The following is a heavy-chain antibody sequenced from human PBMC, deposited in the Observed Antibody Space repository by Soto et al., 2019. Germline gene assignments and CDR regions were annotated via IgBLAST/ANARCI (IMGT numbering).Heavy chain of an antibody. CDR1: GGSISSYY. CDR2: IYYSGST. CDR3: AKTPAGYSSGW. V-gene: IGHV4-59*01. Sequence: PSETLSLTCTVSGGSISSYYWSWIRQPPGKGLEWIGYIYYSGSTNYNPSLKSRVTISVDTSKNQFSLKLSSVTAADTAVYYCAKTPAGYSSGWWGQGTLVTVSS. D-gene: IGHD6-19*01. J-gene: IGHJ4*02.